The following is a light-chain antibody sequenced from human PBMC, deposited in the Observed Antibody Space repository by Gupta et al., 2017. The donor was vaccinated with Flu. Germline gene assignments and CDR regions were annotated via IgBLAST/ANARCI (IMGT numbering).Light chain of an antibody. CDR2: SKT. J-gene: IGLJ3*02. CDR3: RLDYDGLEWGV. CDR1: TGAVTSGSS. V-gene: IGLV7-43*01. Sequence: QLVVPQEPSLTVSPGGTVTLTCSSSTGAVTSGSSPTWFQQKPGQPLRALIDSKTRKNAWTPARFSGSLFAGKAALTVSGVQPEDEADYYCRLDYDGLEWGVFGGGTRLTVL.